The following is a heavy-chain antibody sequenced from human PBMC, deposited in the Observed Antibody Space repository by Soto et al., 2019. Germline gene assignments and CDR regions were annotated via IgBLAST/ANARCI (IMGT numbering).Heavy chain of an antibody. J-gene: IGHJ4*02. D-gene: IGHD3-22*01. Sequence: QVQLVESGGGVVQPGRSLRLSCAASGFTFSSYGMHWVRQAPGKGLEWVAVISYDGSNKYYADSVKGRFTISRDNSKNTLYLQMNSLRGEDTAVYYCAKALTYYYDSSGIDYWGQGTLVTVSS. CDR1: GFTFSSYG. CDR3: AKALTYYYDSSGIDY. CDR2: ISYDGSNK. V-gene: IGHV3-30*18.